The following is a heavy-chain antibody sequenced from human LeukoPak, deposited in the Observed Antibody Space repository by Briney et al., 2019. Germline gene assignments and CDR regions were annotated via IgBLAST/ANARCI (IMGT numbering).Heavy chain of an antibody. Sequence: GGSLRLSCGASGFTFSNYAMSWVRQAPGKGLESVSDIRSTGGTTAYADSVKGRFTISRDNSRNTLYLQMNSLRAEDTAVYYCARADRYGTTWYGRVDYWGQGTLVTVSS. V-gene: IGHV3-23*01. CDR2: IRSTGGTT. CDR3: ARADRYGTTWYGRVDY. D-gene: IGHD6-13*01. J-gene: IGHJ4*02. CDR1: GFTFSNYA.